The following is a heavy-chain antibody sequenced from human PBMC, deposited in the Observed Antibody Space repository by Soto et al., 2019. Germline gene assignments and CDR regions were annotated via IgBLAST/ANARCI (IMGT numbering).Heavy chain of an antibody. CDR1: GFTFSSYS. V-gene: IGHV3-48*01. D-gene: IGHD6-13*01. J-gene: IGHJ4*02. Sequence: ESGGGLVQPGGSLRLSCAASGFTFSSYSMNWVRQAPGKGLEWVSYISSSSSTIHYADSVKGRFTISRDNAKNSLYLQMNSLRAEDTGVYYCARVGAAAGINFDYWGQGTLVTVSS. CDR3: ARVGAAAGINFDY. CDR2: ISSSSSTI.